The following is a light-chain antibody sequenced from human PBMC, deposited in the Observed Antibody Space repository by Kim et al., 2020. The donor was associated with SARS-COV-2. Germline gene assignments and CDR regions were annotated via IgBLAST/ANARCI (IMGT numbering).Light chain of an antibody. CDR2: DVS. CDR3: SSYRSSGYV. V-gene: IGLV2-14*03. Sequence: QSALTQPASVSGSPGQSITISCTGTSGDVGGYNYVSWYQQYPGKAPKLMIYDVSKRPSGVSNRFSGSKSGNTASLTISGLQAEDEADYYCSSYRSSGYVFGTGTKVTVL. CDR1: SGDVGGYNY. J-gene: IGLJ1*01.